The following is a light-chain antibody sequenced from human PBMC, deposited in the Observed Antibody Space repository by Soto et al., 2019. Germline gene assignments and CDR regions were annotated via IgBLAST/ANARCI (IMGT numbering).Light chain of an antibody. CDR2: DAS. CDR3: QQRSNWPIT. CDR1: RSVSNY. Sequence: EIVLKQAQATLSLSPGESATLSCRASRSVSNYLAWYQQKPGQAPRLLIYDASSRPTDIPARFSGSGSGTDFTLTISSLEPEDFALYYCQQRSNWPITFGHGTRLEIK. V-gene: IGKV3-11*01. J-gene: IGKJ5*01.